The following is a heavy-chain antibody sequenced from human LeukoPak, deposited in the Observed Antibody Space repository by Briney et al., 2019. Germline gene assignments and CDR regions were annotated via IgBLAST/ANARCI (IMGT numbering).Heavy chain of an antibody. V-gene: IGHV1-69*13. Sequence: ASVKVSCKASGGTFSSYAISWVRQAPGQGLEWMGGIIPIFGTANYAQKFQGRVTITADESTSTAYMELSSLRSEDTAVYYCARESRYQLPRVDYYYYMDVWGKGTTVTVSS. CDR3: ARESRYQLPRVDYYYYMDV. J-gene: IGHJ6*03. D-gene: IGHD2-2*01. CDR1: GGTFSSYA. CDR2: IIPIFGTA.